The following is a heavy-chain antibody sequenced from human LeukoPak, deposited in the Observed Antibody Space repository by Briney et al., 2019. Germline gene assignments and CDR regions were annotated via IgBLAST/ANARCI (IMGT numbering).Heavy chain of an antibody. J-gene: IGHJ4*02. CDR1: GFTFSSYA. Sequence: PGGSLRLSCAASGFTFSSYAMSWVRQAPGKGLEWVSAISGSGGSTYYADSVKGRFTISRDNSKNTLYLQMNSLRAEDTAVYYCAKDNKGSRLWFGAYRYYFDYWGQGTLVTVSS. CDR2: ISGSGGST. D-gene: IGHD3-10*01. V-gene: IGHV3-23*01. CDR3: AKDNKGSRLWFGAYRYYFDY.